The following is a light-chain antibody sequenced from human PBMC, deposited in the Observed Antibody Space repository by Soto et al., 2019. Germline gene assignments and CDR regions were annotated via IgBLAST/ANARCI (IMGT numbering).Light chain of an antibody. CDR3: AAWDDSLNGVV. CDR2: SNT. J-gene: IGLJ2*01. CDR1: SSNIGSHT. V-gene: IGLV1-44*01. Sequence: QSVLTQPPSASGTPGQTIAISCSGGSSNIGSHTVNWYQQLPGTAPRLLIYSNTQRPSGVADHFSGSKSGTSASLAISGLQSEYEGDYYCAAWDDSLNGVVFGGGTKLTVL.